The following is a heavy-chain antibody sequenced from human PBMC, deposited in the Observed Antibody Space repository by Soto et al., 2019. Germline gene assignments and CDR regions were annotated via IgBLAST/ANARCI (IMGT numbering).Heavy chain of an antibody. CDR2: IYYSGST. D-gene: IGHD5-18*01. J-gene: IGHJ4*02. Sequence: PSETLSLTCTVSGGSISSYYWSWIRQPPGKGLEWIGYIYYSGSTNYNPSLKSRVTISVDTSKNQFSLKLSSVTAADTAVYYCARQVDSYGWGPFAYWGQGTLVTVSS. CDR1: GGSISSYY. V-gene: IGHV4-59*08. CDR3: ARQVDSYGWGPFAY.